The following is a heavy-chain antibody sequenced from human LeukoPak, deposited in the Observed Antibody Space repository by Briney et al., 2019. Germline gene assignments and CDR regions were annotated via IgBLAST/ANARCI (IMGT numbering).Heavy chain of an antibody. V-gene: IGHV4-38-2*02. CDR2: IFYSGNT. Sequence: SETLSLTCIVSGYSISGGYYWGWIRQPPGKGLEWIGSIFYSGNTYYNPSLKSRVTISVDTSKNQFSLKLISVTAADTAVYYCARAGGPITVFGVVITNDAFDIWGQGTMVTVSS. CDR3: ARAGGPITVFGVVITNDAFDI. CDR1: GYSISGGYY. J-gene: IGHJ3*02. D-gene: IGHD3-3*01.